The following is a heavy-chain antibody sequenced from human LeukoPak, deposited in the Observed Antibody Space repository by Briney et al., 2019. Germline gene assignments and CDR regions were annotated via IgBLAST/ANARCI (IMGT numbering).Heavy chain of an antibody. J-gene: IGHJ4*02. D-gene: IGHD1-26*01. CDR3: ARRSSGSPPYYFDY. CDR2: INSDGSTT. CDR1: GFAFSSYW. Sequence: GGSLRLSCAASGFAFSSYWMHWVRQAPGKGLVWVSRINSDGSTTNYADYVKGRFTISRDNAKNTLYLQMNSLRAEDTAVYYCARRSSGSPPYYFDYWGQGTLVTVSS. V-gene: IGHV3-74*01.